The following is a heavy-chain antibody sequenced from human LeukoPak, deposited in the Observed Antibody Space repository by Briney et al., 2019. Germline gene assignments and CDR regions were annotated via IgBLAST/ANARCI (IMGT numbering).Heavy chain of an antibody. Sequence: PGRSLRLSCAASGFTFDDYAMHWVRQAPGKGLEWVSGISWNSGSIGYADSVKGRFTISRDNAKNSQYLQMNSLRAEDTAVYYCARDGGGYQLLYGFDFWGQGTLVTVSS. D-gene: IGHD2-2*02. J-gene: IGHJ4*02. V-gene: IGHV3-9*01. CDR1: GFTFDDYA. CDR3: ARDGGGYQLLYGFDF. CDR2: ISWNSGSI.